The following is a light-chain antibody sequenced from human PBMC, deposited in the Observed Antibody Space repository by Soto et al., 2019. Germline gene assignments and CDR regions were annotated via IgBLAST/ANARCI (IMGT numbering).Light chain of an antibody. V-gene: IGKV1-5*03. CDR3: QQYDSYWT. CDR2: KAS. Sequence: DIQMTQSPSTLSASVGDRITITCRASQSISDWLAWYQQKPGKAPKLLIYKASSLESGVPSRFSGSGSGTEFTLTISGLQPDDFAPYYCQQYDSYWTFGQGTKVEI. CDR1: QSISDW. J-gene: IGKJ1*01.